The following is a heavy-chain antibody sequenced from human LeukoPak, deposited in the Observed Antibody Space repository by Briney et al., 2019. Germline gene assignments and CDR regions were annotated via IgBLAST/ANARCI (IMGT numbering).Heavy chain of an antibody. CDR3: ARAQKRSNAFDI. J-gene: IGHJ3*02. Sequence: SETLSLTCSVSGYSISSDYYWGWIRQPPGKGLEWIGTIYHSGSTYYNPSLQSRVTISVDTSKNQFSLKLSSVTAADTAVYYCARAQKRSNAFDIWGQGTMVTVSS. D-gene: IGHD2-15*01. V-gene: IGHV4-38-2*02. CDR1: GYSISSDYY. CDR2: IYHSGST.